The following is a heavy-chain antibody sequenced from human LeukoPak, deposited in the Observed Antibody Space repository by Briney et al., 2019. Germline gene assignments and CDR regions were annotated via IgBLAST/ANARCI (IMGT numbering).Heavy chain of an antibody. CDR2: IKSKTDGGTT. CDR1: GFTFSNAW. D-gene: IGHD3-22*01. CDR3: TTSPYDSSGHADY. J-gene: IGHJ4*02. Sequence: PGASLRLSCAASGFTFSNAWISWVRQAPGKGLEWVGRIKSKTDGGTTDYAAPVKDRFTISRDDSKNTLYLQMSSLKTEETAVYYCTTSPYDSSGHADYWGQGTLVTVSS. V-gene: IGHV3-15*01.